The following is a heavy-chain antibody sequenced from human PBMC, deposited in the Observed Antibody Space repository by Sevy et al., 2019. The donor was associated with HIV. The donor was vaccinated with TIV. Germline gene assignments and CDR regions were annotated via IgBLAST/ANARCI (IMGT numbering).Heavy chain of an antibody. CDR2: IYPGDSDT. D-gene: IGHD2-15*01. CDR3: ARTPPLYCSGGSCSPLDYYYGMDV. J-gene: IGHJ6*02. Sequence: GESLKISCKGSGYSFTSYWIDWVRQMPGKGLEWMGIIYPGDSDTRYSPSFQGQVTISADKSISTAYLQWSSLKASDTAMYYCARTPPLYCSGGSCSPLDYYYGMDVWGQGTTVTVSS. CDR1: GYSFTSYW. V-gene: IGHV5-51*01.